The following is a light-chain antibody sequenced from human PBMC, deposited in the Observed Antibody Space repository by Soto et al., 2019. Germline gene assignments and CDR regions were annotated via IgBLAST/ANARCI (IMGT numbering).Light chain of an antibody. CDR3: QRYNWYPYS. V-gene: IGKV1-5*03. J-gene: IGKJ2*03. Sequence: DIQMTQSPSTLSASVGDRVTITCRASQSISSWLAWYQQKPGEAPKLLIYRASILGSGVPSRFSGSGSGTEFTLTISSLQPDDFATYYCQRYNWYPYSFGQGTKLEIK. CDR1: QSISSW. CDR2: RAS.